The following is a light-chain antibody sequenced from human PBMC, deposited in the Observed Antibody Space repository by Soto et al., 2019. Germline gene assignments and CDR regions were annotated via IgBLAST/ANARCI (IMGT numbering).Light chain of an antibody. Sequence: QSVLTQPPSVSGAPGQRVIITCTGSSSNIGANSGVHWYQQLPATAPKLLIYDDINRPSGIPDRFSGSKSCTSASLAITGLQAEDEADYCCQSYDRSLSGNVVFGGGTKVTVL. V-gene: IGLV1-40*01. J-gene: IGLJ2*01. CDR2: DDI. CDR3: QSYDRSLSGNVV. CDR1: SSNIGANSG.